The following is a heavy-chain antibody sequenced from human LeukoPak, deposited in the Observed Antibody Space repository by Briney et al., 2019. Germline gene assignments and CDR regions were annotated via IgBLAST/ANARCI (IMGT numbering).Heavy chain of an antibody. CDR1: GGSFSGYY. D-gene: IGHD3-22*01. J-gene: IGHJ6*02. V-gene: IGHV4-34*01. CDR2: INHSGST. CDR3: AANRLVVIRDYYYYYGMDV. Sequence: PSETLSLTCAVYGGSFSGYYWSWIRQPPGKGLEWIGEINHSGSTNYNPSLKSRVTISVGTSKNQFSLKLSSVTAADTAVYYCAANRLVVIRDYYYYYGMDVWAKGPRSPSP.